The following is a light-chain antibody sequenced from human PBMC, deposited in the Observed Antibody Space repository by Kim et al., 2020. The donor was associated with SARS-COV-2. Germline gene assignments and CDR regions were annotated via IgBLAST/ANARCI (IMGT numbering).Light chain of an antibody. CDR3: HQYGASPT. Sequence: SLSPGERDTLSCRASQSVSSNYLAWYQKKPGQAPKVLMYGASSRATGIPDRFSGSGSGTEFTLTISRLEPEDFAVYYCHQYGASPTFGQGTKLE. J-gene: IGKJ2*01. CDR2: GAS. V-gene: IGKV3-20*01. CDR1: QSVSSNY.